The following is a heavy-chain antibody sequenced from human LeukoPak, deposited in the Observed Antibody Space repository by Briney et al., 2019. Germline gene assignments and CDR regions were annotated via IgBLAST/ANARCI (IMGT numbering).Heavy chain of an antibody. CDR1: GGSISSSSYY. D-gene: IGHD6-19*01. CDR2: IYYSGST. J-gene: IGHJ4*02. V-gene: IGHV4-39*01. CDR3: ASTSSEPLYYFDY. Sequence: SETLSLTCTVSGGSISSSSYYWGWIRQPPGKGLEWIGSIYYSGSTYYNPSLKSRVTISVDTSKNQFSLKLSSVTAVDTAVYYCASTSSEPLYYFDYWGQGTLVTVSS.